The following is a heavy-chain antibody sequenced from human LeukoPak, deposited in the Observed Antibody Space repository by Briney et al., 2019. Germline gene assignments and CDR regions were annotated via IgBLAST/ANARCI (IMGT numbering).Heavy chain of an antibody. J-gene: IGHJ4*02. D-gene: IGHD6-19*01. Sequence: PGGSLSLSCPASGSTFTNYSMSWVRQAPGKGLEWVSTISGIGDITYYAGSVKGRFTISEDNSKNTLYLQMNSLRAEDTAVYYCAKERGRSGLSDGFDDWGPGTLVTVSS. V-gene: IGHV3-23*01. CDR2: ISGIGDIT. CDR1: GSTFTNYS. CDR3: AKERGRSGLSDGFDD.